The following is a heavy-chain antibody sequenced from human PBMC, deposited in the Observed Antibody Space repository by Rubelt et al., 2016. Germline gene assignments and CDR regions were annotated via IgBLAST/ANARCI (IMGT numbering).Heavy chain of an antibody. CDR2: IKQDGGEK. Sequence: EVQLVESGGGLVKPGGSLRLSCAASGFTFSTYWMSWVRQAPGKGLEWVANIKQDGGEKNYVDSVKGRFTISRDNAKNSLYLQMSSLRAEDTAVYYCGRDMNVWGQGTTVTVSS. V-gene: IGHV3-7*04. CDR3: GRDMNV. J-gene: IGHJ6*02. CDR1: GFTFSTYW.